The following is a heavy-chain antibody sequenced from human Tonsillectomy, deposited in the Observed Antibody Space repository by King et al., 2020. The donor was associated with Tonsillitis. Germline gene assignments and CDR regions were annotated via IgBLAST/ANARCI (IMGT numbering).Heavy chain of an antibody. CDR3: AREVTGGRYSYSANVFDI. CDR1: GYTFINYD. J-gene: IGHJ3*02. Sequence: VQLVQSGAEVKKPGASVKVSCKASGYTFINYDITWGRQAPGQGLEWLGWISGNSGNTNYAQKFQGRVIMTTDTSTSTAYCDVRSLRSDDTAVYYSAREVTGGRYSYSANVFDIWGQGRMVTVSP. V-gene: IGHV1-18*01. D-gene: IGHD3-16*02. CDR2: ISGNSGNT.